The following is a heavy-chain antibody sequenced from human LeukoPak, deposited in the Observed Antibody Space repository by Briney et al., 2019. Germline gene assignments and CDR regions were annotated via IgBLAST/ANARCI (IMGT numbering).Heavy chain of an antibody. D-gene: IGHD4/OR15-4a*01. CDR3: ARANNFDY. Sequence: QPGGSLRLSCAASGFTLSSYWMHWVRQVPGKGLVWVSRINFDGSSTNYADSVKGRFTISRDNAKNTLYLQMNSLRAEDTAVYSCARANNFDYWGQGTLVTVSS. J-gene: IGHJ4*02. CDR1: GFTLSSYW. V-gene: IGHV3-74*01. CDR2: INFDGSST.